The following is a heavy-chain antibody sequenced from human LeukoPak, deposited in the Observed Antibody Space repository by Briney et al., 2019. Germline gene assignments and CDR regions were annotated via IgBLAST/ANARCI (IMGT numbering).Heavy chain of an antibody. J-gene: IGHJ4*02. Sequence: PGGSLRLSCAASGFTFSSYAMSWVRQAPGKGLEWVSAISGSGGSTYCADSVKGRFTISRGNSKNTLDLQMNSLRAEDTAVYYCAKGYSVGATNLNFDHWGQGTLVTVSS. D-gene: IGHD1-26*01. CDR3: AKGYSVGATNLNFDH. V-gene: IGHV3-23*01. CDR2: ISGSGGST. CDR1: GFTFSSYA.